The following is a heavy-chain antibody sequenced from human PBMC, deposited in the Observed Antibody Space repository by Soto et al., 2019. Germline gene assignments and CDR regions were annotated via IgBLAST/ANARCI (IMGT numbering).Heavy chain of an antibody. CDR2: ISGSGGST. Sequence: GGSLRLSCAASGFTFSSYAMSWVRQAPGKGLEWVSAISGSGGSTYYADSVKGRFTISRDNSKNTLYLQMNSLRAEDTALYYCAKAPTNYGSGSYYYYWGQGTLVTVSS. CDR3: AKAPTNYGSGSYYYY. CDR1: GFTFSSYA. J-gene: IGHJ4*02. V-gene: IGHV3-23*01. D-gene: IGHD3-10*01.